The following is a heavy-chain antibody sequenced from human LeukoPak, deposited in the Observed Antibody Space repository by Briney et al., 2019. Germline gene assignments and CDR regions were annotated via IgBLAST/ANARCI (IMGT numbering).Heavy chain of an antibody. CDR1: GFTFSSYS. D-gene: IGHD2-2*01. CDR3: ARDKDIVVVPAALDY. CDR2: ISSSSSYI. V-gene: IGHV3-21*01. J-gene: IGHJ4*02. Sequence: GGSLRLSCAASGFTFSSYSMNWVRQAPGKGLEWVSSISSSSSYIYYADSVKGRFTISRDNAKNSRYLQMNSLRAEDTAVYYCARDKDIVVVPAALDYWGQGTLVTVSS.